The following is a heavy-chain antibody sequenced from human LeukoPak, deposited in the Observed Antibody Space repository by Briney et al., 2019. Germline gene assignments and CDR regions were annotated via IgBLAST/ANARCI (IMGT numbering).Heavy chain of an antibody. CDR1: GGSISSGGYY. CDR2: IYHSGST. Sequence: PSQTLSLTCTVSGGSISSGGYYRSWIRQPPGKGLEWIGYIYHSGSTYYNPSLESRVTISVDRSKNQFSLKLSSVTAADTAVYYCATVGIAAMRMDVWGKGTTVTVSS. D-gene: IGHD6-13*01. V-gene: IGHV4-30-2*01. J-gene: IGHJ6*04. CDR3: ATVGIAAMRMDV.